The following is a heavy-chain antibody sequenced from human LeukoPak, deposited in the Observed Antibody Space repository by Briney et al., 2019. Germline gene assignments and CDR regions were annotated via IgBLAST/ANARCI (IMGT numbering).Heavy chain of an antibody. CDR1: GFTVSSNY. D-gene: IGHD5-12*01. CDR2: IYSGSST. J-gene: IGHJ5*02. CDR3: ASFTLATNRGLET. Sequence: PGGSLRLSCAASGFTVSSNYMSWVRQAPGKGLEWVSVIYSGSSTYYADSVKGRFTISRHNSKNTLYLQMNSLRAEDTAVYYCASFTLATNRGLETWGQGTLVTVSS. V-gene: IGHV3-53*04.